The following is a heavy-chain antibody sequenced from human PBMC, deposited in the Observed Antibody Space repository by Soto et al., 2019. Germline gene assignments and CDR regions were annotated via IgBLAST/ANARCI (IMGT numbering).Heavy chain of an antibody. CDR2: INPSGGST. J-gene: IGHJ4*02. D-gene: IGHD3-22*01. Sequence: ASVKVSCKASGYTFTSYYMHWVRQAPGQGLEWMGIINPSGGSTSYAQKFQGRVTMTRDTSTSTVFMELSSLRSEDTAVYYCARAVAHLNYDSSGYYRYFDYWGQGTLVTVSS. CDR1: GYTFTSYY. CDR3: ARAVAHLNYDSSGYYRYFDY. V-gene: IGHV1-46*01.